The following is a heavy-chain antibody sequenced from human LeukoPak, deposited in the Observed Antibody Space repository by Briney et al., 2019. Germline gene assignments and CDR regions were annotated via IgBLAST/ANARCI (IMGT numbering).Heavy chain of an antibody. J-gene: IGHJ3*02. V-gene: IGHV3-74*01. CDR2: INGDGSST. CDR3: AKDSSSFSWGAFDI. D-gene: IGHD6-13*01. CDR1: GFTFSSYW. Sequence: GGSLRLSCAASGFTFSSYWMHWVREVPGKGPVWVSRINGDGSSTSYADSVKGRFTISRDNSKNTLYLQMNSLRAEDTAVYYCAKDSSSFSWGAFDIWGQGTMVTVSS.